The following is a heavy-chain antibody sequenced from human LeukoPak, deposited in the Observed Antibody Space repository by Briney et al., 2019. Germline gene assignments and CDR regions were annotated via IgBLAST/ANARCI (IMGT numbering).Heavy chain of an antibody. CDR1: GFTFSSYA. CDR3: ARVLPYSGYVYYYGMDV. V-gene: IGHV3-30-3*01. CDR2: ISYDGSNK. J-gene: IGHJ6*02. D-gene: IGHD5-12*01. Sequence: GRSLRLSCAASGFTFSSYAMHWVRQAPGKGLEWVAVISYDGSNKYYADSVKGRFTISRDNSKNTLYLQMNNLRAEDTAVYYCARVLPYSGYVYYYGMDVWGQGITVTVSS.